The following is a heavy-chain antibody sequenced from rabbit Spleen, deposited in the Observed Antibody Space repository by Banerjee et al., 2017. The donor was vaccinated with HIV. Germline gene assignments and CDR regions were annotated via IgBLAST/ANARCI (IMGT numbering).Heavy chain of an antibody. CDR1: GFSFNSGFW. CDR2: IDTNDGDT. D-gene: IGHD1-1*01. CDR3: ARNYVNAFDP. J-gene: IGHJ2*01. Sequence: QQQLEESGGDLVKPEGSLTLTCTASGFSFNSGFWICWVRQAPGKGLEWIACIDTNDGDTDYANWPKGRFTISKTSSTTVTLQMTSLTAADTATYFCARNYVNAFDPWAKGPSSPS. V-gene: IGHV1S45*01.